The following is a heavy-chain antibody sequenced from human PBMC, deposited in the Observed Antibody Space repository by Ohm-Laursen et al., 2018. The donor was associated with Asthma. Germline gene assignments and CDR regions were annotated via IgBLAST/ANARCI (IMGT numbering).Heavy chain of an antibody. CDR2: ISYDGSNK. J-gene: IGHJ4*02. CDR1: GFTFSSYS. V-gene: IGHV3-30-3*01. Sequence: SLRLSCTASGFTFSSYSMHWVRRAPDKGLEWVAVISYDGSNKYYADSVKGRFTISRDNSKNTLYLQMNSLRAEDTAVYYCARDTNAVAAYWMNYWGQGTLVTVSS. D-gene: IGHD6-19*01. CDR3: ARDTNAVAAYWMNY.